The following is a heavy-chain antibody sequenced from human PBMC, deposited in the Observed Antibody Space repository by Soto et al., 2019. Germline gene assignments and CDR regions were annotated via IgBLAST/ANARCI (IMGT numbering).Heavy chain of an antibody. V-gene: IGHV1-69*01. D-gene: IGHD4-17*01. CDR1: GGTFSSYA. J-gene: IGHJ4*02. CDR3: ARVGGTTVVTRGPFDY. CDR2: IIPIFGTA. Sequence: QVQLVQSGAEVKKPGSSVKVSCKASGGTFSSYAISWVRQAPGQGLEWMGGIIPIFGTANYAQQFQGRVTIAADESTSTAYMELSSLRSEDTAVYYCARVGGTTVVTRGPFDYWGQGTLVTVSS.